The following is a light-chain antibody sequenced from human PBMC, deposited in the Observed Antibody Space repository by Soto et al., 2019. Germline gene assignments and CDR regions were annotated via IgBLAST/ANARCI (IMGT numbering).Light chain of an antibody. CDR2: LEGSGSY. CDR3: ETCDDTTRV. Sequence: QAVVTQSSSASASLGSSVKLTCTLSSGHSSYIIAWHQQQPGKAPRYLMKLEGSGSYNKGSGVPDRFSGSSSGADRYLTISNFQFEDEADYYCETCDDTTRVFGGGTKLTVL. J-gene: IGLJ3*02. V-gene: IGLV4-60*02. CDR1: SGHSSYI.